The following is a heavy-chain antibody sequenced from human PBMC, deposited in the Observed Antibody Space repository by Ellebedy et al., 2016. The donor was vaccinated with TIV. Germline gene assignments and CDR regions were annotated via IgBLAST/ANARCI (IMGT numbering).Heavy chain of an antibody. D-gene: IGHD2-2*01. CDR1: GYSFTSYW. CDR3: ARHRHYCSSTSCYFGYGMDV. CDR2: IYPGDSDT. Sequence: GESLKISCKGSGYSFTSYWIGWVRQMPGKGLEWMGIIYPGDSDTRYSPSFQGQVTISADKSISTAYLQWSSLKASDTAMYYCARHRHYCSSTSCYFGYGMDVWGQGTTVTVSS. V-gene: IGHV5-51*01. J-gene: IGHJ6*02.